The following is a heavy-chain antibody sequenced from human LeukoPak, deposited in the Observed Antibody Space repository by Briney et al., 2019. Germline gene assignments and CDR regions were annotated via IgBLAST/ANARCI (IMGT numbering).Heavy chain of an antibody. CDR2: ISAYNGNT. Sequence: VSVKVSCKASGYTFTSYGISWVRQAPGQGLEWIGWISAYNGNTNYAQKLQGRVTMTTDTSTSTAYMELRSLRSDDTAVYYCARIPGRLRADYYYYYMDVWGKGTTVTVSS. D-gene: IGHD5-12*01. V-gene: IGHV1-18*01. CDR1: GYTFTSYG. CDR3: ARIPGRLRADYYYYYMDV. J-gene: IGHJ6*03.